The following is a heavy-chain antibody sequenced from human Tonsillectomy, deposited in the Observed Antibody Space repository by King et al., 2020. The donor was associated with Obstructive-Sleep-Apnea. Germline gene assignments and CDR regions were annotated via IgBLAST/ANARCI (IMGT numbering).Heavy chain of an antibody. V-gene: IGHV4-34*01. J-gene: IGHJ4*02. Sequence: VQLQQWGAGLLKPSETLSLTCAVYGGSFSDHFWNWIRQPPGKGLEWIGEIKHSGSTNQNPSLKSRVIMSVDESKNQFSLRLTSVTAADTAVYYCARRLRGVMIVDYWGQGTLVTVSS. CDR1: GGSFSDHF. CDR2: IKHSGST. D-gene: IGHD3-10*01. CDR3: ARRLRGVMIVDY.